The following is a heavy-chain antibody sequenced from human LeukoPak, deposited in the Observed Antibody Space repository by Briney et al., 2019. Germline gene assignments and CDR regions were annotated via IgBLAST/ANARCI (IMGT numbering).Heavy chain of an antibody. D-gene: IGHD4-11*01. J-gene: IGHJ5*02. V-gene: IGHV4-59*01. CDR2: IYYSGST. CDR3: ARWGSSPMWFTTVNNWFDP. Sequence: SETLSLTCTVSGGSISSYYWSWIRQPPGKGLEWIGYIYYSGSTNYNPSLKGRVTISVDTSKNQFSLKLSSVTAADTAVYYCARWGSSPMWFTTVNNWFDPWGQGTLVTVSS. CDR1: GGSISSYY.